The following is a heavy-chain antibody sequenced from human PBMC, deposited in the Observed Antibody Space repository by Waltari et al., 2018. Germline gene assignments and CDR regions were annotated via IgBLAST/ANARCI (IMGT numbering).Heavy chain of an antibody. J-gene: IGHJ3*02. CDR3: ARRGGRMDDAFDI. Sequence: EVQLLESGGGLVQPGGSLRLSCAASGFTFDDYGMSWVRQAPGKGLEGVSGSNWNGGSTGYADSVKGRFTISRDNAKNSLYLQMNSLRAEDMALYYCARRGGRMDDAFDIWGQGTMVTVSS. CDR2: SNWNGGST. CDR1: GFTFDDYG. V-gene: IGHV3-20*04. D-gene: IGHD2-15*01.